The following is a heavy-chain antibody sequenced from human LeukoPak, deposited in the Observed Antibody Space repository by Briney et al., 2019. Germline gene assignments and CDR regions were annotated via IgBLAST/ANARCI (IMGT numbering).Heavy chain of an antibody. CDR1: GYTFTSYG. J-gene: IGHJ4*02. CDR2: ISAYNGNT. V-gene: IGHV1-18*01. D-gene: IGHD5-18*01. CDR3: ARRAGYSYGPDDY. Sequence: GASVKVSCKASGYTFTSYGISWVRQAPGQGLEWMGWISAYNGNTNYAQKLQGRVTMTTDTSTSTAHMELRSLRSDDTAVYYCARRAGYSYGPDDYWGQGTLVTVSS.